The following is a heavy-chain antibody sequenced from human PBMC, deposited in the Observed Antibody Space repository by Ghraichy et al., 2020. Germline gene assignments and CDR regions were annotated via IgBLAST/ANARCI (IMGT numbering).Heavy chain of an antibody. D-gene: IGHD6-19*01. CDR1: GGSFSGYY. CDR3: ARVRKQWLVLGSWFDP. V-gene: IGHV4-34*01. Sequence: SETLSLTCAVYGGSFSGYYWSWIRQPPGKGLEWIGEINHSGSTNYNPSLKSRVTISVDTSKNQFSLKLSSVTAADTAVYYCARVRKQWLVLGSWFDPWGQGTLVTVSS. J-gene: IGHJ5*02. CDR2: INHSGST.